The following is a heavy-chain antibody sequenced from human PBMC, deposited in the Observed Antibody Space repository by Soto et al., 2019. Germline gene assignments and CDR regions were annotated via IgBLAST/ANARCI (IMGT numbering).Heavy chain of an antibody. V-gene: IGHV3-30-3*01. CDR2: ISYDGSNK. CDR3: ARDLSEGVMVPAIVCYFEL. D-gene: IGHD2-21*02. J-gene: IGHJ2*01. CDR1: GFTFNNYA. Sequence: QVQLVESGGGVVQPGRSLRLSCAASGFTFNNYAMHWVRQAPGKGLEWVAVISYDGSNKYYPDYVKGRFTISRDNSKNTRYLQMNILGAEDTAVYYCARDLSEGVMVPAIVCYFELWGRGTLVTVSS.